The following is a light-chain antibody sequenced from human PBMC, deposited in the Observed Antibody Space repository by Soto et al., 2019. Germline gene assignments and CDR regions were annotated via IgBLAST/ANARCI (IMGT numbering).Light chain of an antibody. Sequence: EIVLTQSPGTLSLSPGERATLSCRASQTVSSSSLAWYQQKPGQAPRLLIYDASNRATDIPARFSGSGSGTDFTLTISSLEPEDFAVYYCQQRSNWPPFTFGQGTRLEI. CDR1: QTVSSSS. CDR3: QQRSNWPPFT. J-gene: IGKJ5*01. V-gene: IGKV3D-20*02. CDR2: DAS.